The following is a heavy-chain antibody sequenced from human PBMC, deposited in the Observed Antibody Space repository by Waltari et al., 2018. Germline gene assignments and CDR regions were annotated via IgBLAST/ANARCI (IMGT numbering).Heavy chain of an antibody. J-gene: IGHJ4*02. Sequence: EVQLLESGGGLVQPGGSLRLSCAASGFTFSSYAMSWVRQAPGNGMEWVSALSGSGGSTYYAYSVKGRFTIAIDTSKNTLYLQMNSLRAADTAVYYCAKVQFFELGTPFDYWGQGTLVTVSS. D-gene: IGHD7-27*01. CDR3: AKVQFFELGTPFDY. CDR1: GFTFSSYA. CDR2: LSGSGGST. V-gene: IGHV3-23*01.